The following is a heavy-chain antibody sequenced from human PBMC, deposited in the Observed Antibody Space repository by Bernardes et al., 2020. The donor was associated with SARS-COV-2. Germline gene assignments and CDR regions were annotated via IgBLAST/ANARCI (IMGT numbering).Heavy chain of an antibody. CDR2: IKSKTDGGTT. V-gene: IGHV3-15*01. D-gene: IGHD3-3*01. CDR1: GFTFSNAW. J-gene: IGHJ6*02. Sequence: GGSLRLSCAASGFTFSNAWMSWVRQAPGKGLEWVGRIKSKTDGGTTDYAAPVNGRFTISRDDSKNTLYLQMNSLKTEDTAVYYCTTVLDDFWSGYPSDYYYYGMDVWGQGTTVTVSS. CDR3: TTVLDDFWSGYPSDYYYYGMDV.